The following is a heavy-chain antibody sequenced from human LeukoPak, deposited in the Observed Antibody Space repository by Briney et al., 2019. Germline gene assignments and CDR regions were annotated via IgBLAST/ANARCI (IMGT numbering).Heavy chain of an antibody. V-gene: IGHV4-30-2*01. J-gene: IGHJ5*02. D-gene: IGHD2-15*01. CDR3: ARGLGCSGGSCYSNSNWFDP. CDR2: IYHSGST. CDR1: GGSISSGGYS. Sequence: PSQTLSLTCAVSGGSISSGGYSWSWIRQPPGKGLEWIGYIYHSGSTYYNPPLKSRVTISVDRSKDQFSLKLSSVTAADTAVYYCARGLGCSGGSCYSNSNWFDPWGQGTLVTVSS.